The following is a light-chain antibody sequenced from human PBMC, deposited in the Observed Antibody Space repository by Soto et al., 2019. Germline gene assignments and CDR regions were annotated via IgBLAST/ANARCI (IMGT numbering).Light chain of an antibody. J-gene: IGLJ2*01. CDR2: EVT. CDR3: SSYTTNSPPVV. Sequence: QSALTQPASVSGSPGQSITISCTGTSGDIGSYTYVSWYQQYPGKAPKLLISEVTNRPSGVSNRFSGSKSGNTASLTIPGLQAEDEAHYYCSSYTTNSPPVVFGGGTQLTVL. CDR1: SGDIGSYTY. V-gene: IGLV2-14*01.